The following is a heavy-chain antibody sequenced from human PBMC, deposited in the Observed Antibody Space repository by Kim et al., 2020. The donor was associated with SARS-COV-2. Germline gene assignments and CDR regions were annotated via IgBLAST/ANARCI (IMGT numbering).Heavy chain of an antibody. D-gene: IGHD3-22*01. CDR3: AKLPNYYDSSGFHFDY. CDR2: ISYDGSNK. J-gene: IGHJ4*01. CDR1: GFTFSSYG. V-gene: IGHV3-30*18. Sequence: GGSLRLSCAASGFTFSSYGMHWVRQAPGKGLEWVAVISYDGSNKYYADSVKGRFTISRDNSKNTLYLQMNSLRAEDMAVYYCAKLPNYYDSSGFHFDYWG.